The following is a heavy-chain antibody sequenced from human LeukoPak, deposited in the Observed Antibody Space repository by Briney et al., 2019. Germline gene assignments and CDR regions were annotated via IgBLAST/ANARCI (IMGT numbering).Heavy chain of an antibody. CDR3: ARAPWIQLFFFDY. Sequence: GASVKVSCKASGYTFSSNYLHWVRQAPGQGLEWTGIINLTGGIARFAQKFQGRVSMTRDTSTSTVYMELSSLRSEDTAVYYCARAPWIQLFFFDYWGQGTLVTVSS. CDR2: INLTGGIA. V-gene: IGHV1-46*01. CDR1: GYTFSSNY. D-gene: IGHD5-18*01. J-gene: IGHJ4*02.